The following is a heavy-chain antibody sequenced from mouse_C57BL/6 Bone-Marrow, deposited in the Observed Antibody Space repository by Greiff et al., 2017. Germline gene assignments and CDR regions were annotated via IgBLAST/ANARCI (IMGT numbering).Heavy chain of an antibody. CDR1: GYAFSSYW. CDR2: IYPGDGDT. D-gene: IGHD3-2*02. J-gene: IGHJ3*01. V-gene: IGHV1-80*01. CDR3: ARGAQARFAY. Sequence: VQRVESGAELVKPGASVKISCKASGYAFSSYWMNWVKQRPGKGLEWIGQIYPGDGDTNYNGKFKGKATLTADKSSSTAYMQLSSLTSEDSAVYFCARGAQARFAYWGQGTLVTVSA.